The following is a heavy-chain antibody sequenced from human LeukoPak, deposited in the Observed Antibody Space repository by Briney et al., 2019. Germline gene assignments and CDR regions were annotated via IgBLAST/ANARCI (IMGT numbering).Heavy chain of an antibody. CDR3: ARGRVSSSTWYSTYYYYFYMDV. D-gene: IGHD1-1*01. CDR2: VDHTGST. CDR1: GGSFSGYY. J-gene: IGHJ6*03. V-gene: IGHV4-59*01. Sequence: SETLSLTCAVYGGSFSGYYWSWIRQPPGKGLEWIGYVDHTGSTNFNPSLNGRVSISRDTTKNLFSLRLRSVTAADTAAYFCARGRVSSSTWYSTYYYYFYMDVWGKGTTVTVSS.